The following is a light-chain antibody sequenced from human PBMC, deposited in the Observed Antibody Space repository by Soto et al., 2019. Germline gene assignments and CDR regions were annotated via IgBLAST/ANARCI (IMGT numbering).Light chain of an antibody. CDR2: DVS. J-gene: IGLJ2*01. V-gene: IGLV2-14*03. Sequence: QSALTQPASVSGSPGQSITISCTGSTSDNGGYNYVSWYQQHPGKAPKLLIYDVSYRPSGISDRFSGSKSGNTASLTISGLQPEDEADYYCSSYGASSTLFGGGTKLTVL. CDR1: TSDNGGYNY. CDR3: SSYGASSTL.